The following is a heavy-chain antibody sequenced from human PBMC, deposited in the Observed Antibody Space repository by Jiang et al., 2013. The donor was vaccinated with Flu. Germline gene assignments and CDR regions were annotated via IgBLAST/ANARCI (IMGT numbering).Heavy chain of an antibody. D-gene: IGHD3-10*01. Sequence: RVTITADKSTSTAYMELSSLRSEDTAVYYCANYPGKNGIDYWGQGTLVTVSS. CDR3: ANYPGKNGIDY. J-gene: IGHJ4*02. V-gene: IGHV1-69*02.